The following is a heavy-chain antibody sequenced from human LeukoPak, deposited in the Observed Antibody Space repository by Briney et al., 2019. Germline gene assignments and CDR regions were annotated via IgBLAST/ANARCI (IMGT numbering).Heavy chain of an antibody. J-gene: IGHJ3*02. Sequence: PSETLSLTCTVSGGSFNSHYWNWIRQPPGKGLEWIGYIYYSVSTNYNPSLKSRVTISVDTSKNEFSLKLNSVTAADTAVYYCAKSNGYGLVDIWGQGTMVTVSS. D-gene: IGHD3-10*01. CDR2: IYYSVST. CDR3: AKSNGYGLVDI. V-gene: IGHV4-59*11. CDR1: GGSFNSHY.